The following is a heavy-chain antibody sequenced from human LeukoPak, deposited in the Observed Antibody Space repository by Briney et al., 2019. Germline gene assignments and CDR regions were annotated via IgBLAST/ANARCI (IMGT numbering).Heavy chain of an antibody. CDR1: GFIFSSYG. Sequence: GGSLRLSCAASGFIFSSYGMHWVRQAPGKGLEWVAVMYYDGISKYYADSVKGRFTISRDNSNSTLYLQMNSLRVEDTAVYYCARDYYCSGGSCLYFDYWGQGTLVTVSS. J-gene: IGHJ4*02. D-gene: IGHD2-15*01. CDR3: ARDYYCSGGSCLYFDY. V-gene: IGHV3-33*01. CDR2: MYYDGISK.